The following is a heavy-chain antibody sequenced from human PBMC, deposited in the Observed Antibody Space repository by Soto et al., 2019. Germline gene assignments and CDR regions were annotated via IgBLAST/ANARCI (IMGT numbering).Heavy chain of an antibody. CDR2: INPNSGGT. J-gene: IGHJ4*02. V-gene: IGHV1-2*02. CDR3: AREPATAKPEGVDF. CDR1: GYTFSDYY. D-gene: IGHD1-1*01. Sequence: ASVKVSCKASGYTFSDYYIHWVRQAPGQGLEWMGWINPNSGGTKYAPKFQGGVTMTRDTSVTTAYMELSRLRSGDTAVYYCAREPATAKPEGVDFWGQGTLVTVSS.